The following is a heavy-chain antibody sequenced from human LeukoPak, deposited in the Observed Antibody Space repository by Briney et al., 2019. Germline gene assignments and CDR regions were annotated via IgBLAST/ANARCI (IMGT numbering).Heavy chain of an antibody. J-gene: IGHJ6*04. Sequence: GGSLRLSCVVSGFTFSGYSMNWVRQAPGKGLEWVSYISSSGSTIYYADSVKGRFTISRDNAKNSLYPQMNSLRAEDTAVYYCAELGITMIGGVWGKGPTVTISS. CDR3: AELGITMIGGV. V-gene: IGHV3-48*04. CDR2: ISSSGSTI. D-gene: IGHD3-10*02. CDR1: GFTFSGYS.